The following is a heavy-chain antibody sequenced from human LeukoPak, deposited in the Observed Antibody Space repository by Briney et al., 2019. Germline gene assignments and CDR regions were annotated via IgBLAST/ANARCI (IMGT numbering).Heavy chain of an antibody. J-gene: IGHJ4*02. Sequence: PSETLSLTCGVSGGSITSTNWWSWVRQPPGQGLEWIGEVSLSGLTNYNPSLSSRIIMALDTSKNHHSLHLTSVTAADTAVYYCSRENGAFSPFGYWGQGYLVTVLS. CDR3: SRENGAFSPFGY. D-gene: IGHD2-8*01. CDR1: GGSITSTNW. CDR2: VSLSGLT. V-gene: IGHV4-4*02.